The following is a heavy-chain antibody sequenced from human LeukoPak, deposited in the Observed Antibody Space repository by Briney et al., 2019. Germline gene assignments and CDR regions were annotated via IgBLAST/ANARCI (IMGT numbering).Heavy chain of an antibody. Sequence: SETLSLTCAVYGGSFSGYYWSWIRQPPGKGLEWIGEINHSGSTNHNPSLKSRVTISVDTSKNQFSLKLSSVTAADTAVYYCARHSSSWSWFDPWGQGTLVTVSS. D-gene: IGHD6-13*01. CDR1: GGSFSGYY. CDR2: INHSGST. J-gene: IGHJ5*02. CDR3: ARHSSSWSWFDP. V-gene: IGHV4-34*01.